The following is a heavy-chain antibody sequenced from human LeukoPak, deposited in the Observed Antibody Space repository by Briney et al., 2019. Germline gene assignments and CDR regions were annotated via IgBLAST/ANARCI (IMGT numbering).Heavy chain of an antibody. CDR2: ISGSGGST. V-gene: IGHV3-23*01. CDR3: AKDPYGDYDGDYFDY. J-gene: IGHJ4*02. D-gene: IGHD4-17*01. CDR1: GFTFSSYA. Sequence: SGGSLRLSCAASGFTFSSYAMSWVRQAPGKGLEWVSAISGSGGSTYYADSVKGRFTISRDNSKNTLYLQMNSLRAEDTAVYYCAKDPYGDYDGDYFDYWGQGTLVTVSS.